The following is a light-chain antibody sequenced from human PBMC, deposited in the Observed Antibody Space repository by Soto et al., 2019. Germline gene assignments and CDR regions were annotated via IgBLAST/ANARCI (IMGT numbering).Light chain of an antibody. Sequence: DIVMTQSPLSLPVTPGEPASISCRSSQSLLHSNGYNYLDWYLQKPGQSPQLRIYLGSNRASGVPDRFSGSGSGTDFTLKISRVEAEDVEVYYCLHALQTRVTFGQGTRLEMK. J-gene: IGKJ5*01. CDR1: QSLLHSNGYNY. V-gene: IGKV2-28*01. CDR2: LGS. CDR3: LHALQTRVT.